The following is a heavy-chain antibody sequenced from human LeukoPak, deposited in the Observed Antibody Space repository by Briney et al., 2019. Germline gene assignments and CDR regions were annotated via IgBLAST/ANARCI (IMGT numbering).Heavy chain of an antibody. CDR3: AREGPSSIAARPSDY. V-gene: IGHV1-18*01. J-gene: IGHJ4*02. CDR2: ISAYNGNT. Sequence: ASVNVSCKASGYTFINYGISWVRQAPAQGLEWMGWISAYNGNTDYAQNLQGRVTMTADTSTNTASVELRSLRSDDTAVYYCAREGPSSIAARPSDYWGQGTLVTVSS. CDR1: GYTFINYG. D-gene: IGHD6-6*01.